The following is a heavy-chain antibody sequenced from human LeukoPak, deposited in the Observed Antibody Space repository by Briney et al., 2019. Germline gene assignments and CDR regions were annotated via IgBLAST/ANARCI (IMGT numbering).Heavy chain of an antibody. V-gene: IGHV4-4*02. J-gene: IGHJ4*02. CDR2: IYHSGST. D-gene: IGHD2-21*01. Sequence: PSGTLSLTCAVSGGSISSSNWWSWVRQPPGKGLEWIGEIYHSGSTNYNSSLKSRVNISVDKSKNQFSLKLTSVTAADTAVYYCARGSIVVTTANRYFDYWGQRTLVTVSS. CDR3: ARGSIVVTTANRYFDY. CDR1: GGSISSSNW.